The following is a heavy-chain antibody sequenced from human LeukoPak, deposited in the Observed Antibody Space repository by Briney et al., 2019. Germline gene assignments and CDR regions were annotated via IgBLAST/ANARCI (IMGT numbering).Heavy chain of an antibody. CDR2: IYSGGST. Sequence: GGSLRLSCAASGFTVSSNYMSWVRQAPGKGVEWVSVIYSGGSTYYADSVKGRFTISRDNSKNTLYLQMNSLRAEDTAVYYCARASGSPYYYYYGMDVWGQGTTVTVSS. D-gene: IGHD1-26*01. CDR1: GFTVSSNY. J-gene: IGHJ6*02. CDR3: ARASGSPYYYYYGMDV. V-gene: IGHV3-53*01.